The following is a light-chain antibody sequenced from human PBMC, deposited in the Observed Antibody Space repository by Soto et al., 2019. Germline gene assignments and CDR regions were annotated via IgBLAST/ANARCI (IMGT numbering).Light chain of an antibody. CDR1: QRIAREY. V-gene: IGKV3-20*01. CDR2: GAF. J-gene: IGKJ1*01. Sequence: ETVLTQSPGTLSLSPGERATLSCRASQRIAREYLAWYQQKPGQAPRLLIYGAFNRAGGVPDRLSGTGSGTDFTLIISRLEFDDFAMYYCQQYHESPRTFGQATRVEIK. CDR3: QQYHESPRT.